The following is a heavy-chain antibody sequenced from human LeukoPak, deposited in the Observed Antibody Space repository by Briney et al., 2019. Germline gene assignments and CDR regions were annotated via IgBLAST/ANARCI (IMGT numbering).Heavy chain of an antibody. J-gene: IGHJ4*02. Sequence: PGGSLRLSCAASGFTFDDYAMHWVRQAPGKGLEWVSGISWRSDSVDHAESVKGRFTISRDNAKNSLYLQMNSLRADDTALYYCAKDWSYGGNSWKYFGSWGQGILVTVSS. CDR3: AKDWSYGGNSWKYFGS. CDR2: ISWRSDSV. CDR1: GFTFDDYA. V-gene: IGHV3-9*01. D-gene: IGHD4-23*01.